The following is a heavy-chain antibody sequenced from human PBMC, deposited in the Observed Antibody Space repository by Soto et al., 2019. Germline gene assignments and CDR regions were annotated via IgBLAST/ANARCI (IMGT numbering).Heavy chain of an antibody. CDR1: GFTFSNYA. CDR3: AKERLARGIDY. V-gene: IGHV3-23*01. CDR2: LSGSGANT. J-gene: IGHJ4*02. D-gene: IGHD3-16*01. Sequence: LRLSCAASGFTFSNYAMTWVRQAPGKGLEWVSTLSGSGANTYYADSVSGRFTISRDNSKNTLYLQMSSLRAEDTAVYYCAKERLARGIDYWGQGSLVTVSS.